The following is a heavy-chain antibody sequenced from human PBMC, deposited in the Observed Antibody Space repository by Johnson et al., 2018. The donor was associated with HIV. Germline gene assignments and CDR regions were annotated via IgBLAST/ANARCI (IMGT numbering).Heavy chain of an antibody. CDR1: GFTFSTYA. Sequence: MLLVESGGGVVQPGRSMRASCEASGFTFSTYAMSWVRQAPGKGLEWVSGISGGGGSTYYADSVKGRFTISRDNSKNTLYLQMNSLRAEDTAVYYCARATTPHDAFDIWGQGTMVTVSS. CDR3: ARATTPHDAFDI. V-gene: IGHV3-23*04. CDR2: ISGGGGST. J-gene: IGHJ3*02. D-gene: IGHD1-1*01.